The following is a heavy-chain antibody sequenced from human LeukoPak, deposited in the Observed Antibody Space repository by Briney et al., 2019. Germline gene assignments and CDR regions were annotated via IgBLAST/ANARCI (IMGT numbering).Heavy chain of an antibody. Sequence: ASETLSLTCTVSGGSISSYYWSWIRQPPGKGLEWIGYIYYSGSTSYNPSLKSRVTISVDTSKKQFSLKLSSVTAADTAFYYCARYIVSYPHDAFDIWGQGTVVTVSS. CDR2: IYYSGST. J-gene: IGHJ3*02. V-gene: IGHV4-59*01. D-gene: IGHD1-26*01. CDR1: GGSISSYY. CDR3: ARYIVSYPHDAFDI.